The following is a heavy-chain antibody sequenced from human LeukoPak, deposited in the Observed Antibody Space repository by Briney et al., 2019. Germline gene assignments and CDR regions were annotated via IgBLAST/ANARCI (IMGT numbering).Heavy chain of an antibody. Sequence: PSETLSLTCTVSGGSISSSSYYWGWIRQPPGKGLEWIGSIYYSGSTYYNPSFKSRVTISVDTSKNQFSLKLSSVTAADTAVYYCARQGCSSTSCYRGVYYYGMDVWGQGTTVTVSS. J-gene: IGHJ6*02. CDR2: IYYSGST. CDR1: GGSISSSSYY. D-gene: IGHD2-2*01. CDR3: ARQGCSSTSCYRGVYYYGMDV. V-gene: IGHV4-39*01.